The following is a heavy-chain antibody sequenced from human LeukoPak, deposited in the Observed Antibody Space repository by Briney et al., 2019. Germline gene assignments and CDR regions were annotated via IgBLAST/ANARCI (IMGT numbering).Heavy chain of an antibody. D-gene: IGHD3-10*01. J-gene: IGHJ6*02. Sequence: ASVKVSCKASGGTFSSYAISWVRQAPGQGLEWMGRIIPILGIANYAQKFQGRVTITADKSTSTAYMELSSLRSEDTAVYYCARSSGRRYGMDVWGQGTTVTVSS. CDR1: GGTFSSYA. CDR2: IIPILGIA. CDR3: ARSSGRRYGMDV. V-gene: IGHV1-69*04.